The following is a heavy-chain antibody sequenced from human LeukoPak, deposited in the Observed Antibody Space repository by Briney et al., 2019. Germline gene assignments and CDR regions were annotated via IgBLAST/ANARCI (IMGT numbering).Heavy chain of an antibody. CDR1: GGSFSGYY. D-gene: IGHD3-3*01. J-gene: IGHJ5*02. CDR2: INHSGST. V-gene: IGHV4-34*01. Sequence: SETLSLTCAVYGGSFSGYYWSWIRQPPGKGLEWIGEINHSGSTNYNPSLKSRVTISVDTYKNQFSLKLSSVTAADTAVYYCARGDYDFWSAINWFDPWGQGTLVTVSS. CDR3: ARGDYDFWSAINWFDP.